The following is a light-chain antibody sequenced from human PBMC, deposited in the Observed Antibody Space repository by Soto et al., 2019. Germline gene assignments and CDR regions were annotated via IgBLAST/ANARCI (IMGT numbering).Light chain of an antibody. J-gene: IGKJ3*01. CDR3: QHYGSALFT. Sequence: DIVMTHSPATLSVSPGESATLSCRASQGVRSDLAWYQQRPGQAPRLLIYGATTRATGIPARFRGSGSETEFTLTISSLEPEDFAVYYCQHYGSALFTFGPGTKVDIK. CDR2: GAT. V-gene: IGKV3-15*01. CDR1: QGVRSD.